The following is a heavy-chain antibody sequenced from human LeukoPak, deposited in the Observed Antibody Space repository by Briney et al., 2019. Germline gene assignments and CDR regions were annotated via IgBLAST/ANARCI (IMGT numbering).Heavy chain of an antibody. Sequence: GGSLRLSCAASEFSFGSYAMSWVRQAPGKGLQWVSGISGSGDSTYYADSVNGRFTISRDNSKNTLYLQMISLRAGDTAVYYCAKGGGSYFRRVTYYYYYMDVWGKGTTVTVSS. CDR3: AKGGGSYFRRVTYYYYYMDV. J-gene: IGHJ6*03. CDR1: EFSFGSYA. D-gene: IGHD1-26*01. CDR2: ISGSGDST. V-gene: IGHV3-23*01.